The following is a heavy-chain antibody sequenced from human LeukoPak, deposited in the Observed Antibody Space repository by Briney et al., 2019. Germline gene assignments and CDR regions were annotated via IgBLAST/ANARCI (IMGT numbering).Heavy chain of an antibody. D-gene: IGHD3-9*01. CDR3: ARTPQGDNYFDY. CDR2: IYSSGKT. J-gene: IGHJ4*02. Sequence: SETLSLTCTVSGGSINNYYWTWTRQPAGKGLEWIGRIYSSGKTNYNPSLKSRVTMSVDTSNNQLSLMMTSVTAADTAVFYCARTPQGDNYFDYWGQGHLVTVSS. V-gene: IGHV4-4*07. CDR1: GGSINNYY.